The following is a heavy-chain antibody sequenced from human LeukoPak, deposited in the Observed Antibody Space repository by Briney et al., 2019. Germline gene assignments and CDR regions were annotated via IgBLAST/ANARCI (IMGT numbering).Heavy chain of an antibody. D-gene: IGHD1-26*01. J-gene: IGHJ4*02. V-gene: IGHV1-18*04. CDR1: GYTFTGYY. CDR2: ISAYNGNT. Sequence: VASVKVSCKASGYTFTGYYMHWVRQAPGQGLEWMGWISAYNGNTNYAQKLQGRVTMTTDTSTSTAYMELRSLRSDDTAVYYCARESGGSYRLDYWGQGTLVTVSS. CDR3: ARESGGSYRLDY.